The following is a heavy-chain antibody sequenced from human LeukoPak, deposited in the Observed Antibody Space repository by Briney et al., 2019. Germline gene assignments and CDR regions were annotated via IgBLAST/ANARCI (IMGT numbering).Heavy chain of an antibody. CDR3: ARIRDGYNDAYDL. J-gene: IGHJ3*01. V-gene: IGHV1-46*01. Sequence: GASVKVSCKASGYTFTNSYIHWVRQAPGQVLEWMGLINPDGGNTNYAQNFQGRATLTRDTSTSTVYMELSSLRSEDTAIYYCARIRDGYNDAYDLWGQGTVVTVPS. D-gene: IGHD5-24*01. CDR1: GYTFTNSY. CDR2: INPDGGNT.